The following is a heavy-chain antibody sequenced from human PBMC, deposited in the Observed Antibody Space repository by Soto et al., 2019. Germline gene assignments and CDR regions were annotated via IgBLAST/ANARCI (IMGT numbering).Heavy chain of an antibody. J-gene: IGHJ4*02. Sequence: GGSLRLSCAASGFTFSSYAMHWVRQAPGKGLEWVAVISYDGSNKYYADSVKGRFTISRDNSKNTMYLQMNSLRAEDTAVYYCASEQLAVLRGVLEHWGQGTLVSVSS. V-gene: IGHV3-30-3*01. D-gene: IGHD1-1*01. CDR2: ISYDGSNK. CDR1: GFTFSSYA. CDR3: ASEQLAVLRGVLEH.